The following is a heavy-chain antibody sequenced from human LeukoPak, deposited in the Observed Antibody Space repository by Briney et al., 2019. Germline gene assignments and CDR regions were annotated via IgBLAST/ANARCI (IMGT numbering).Heavy chain of an antibody. J-gene: IGHJ4*02. CDR2: ISWNSGSI. D-gene: IGHD6-19*01. CDR1: GFTFDDYA. CDR3: AKSTQWLVPIYDY. V-gene: IGHV3-9*01. Sequence: GGSLRLSCAASGFTFDDYAMHWVRQAPGKGLEWVSGISWNSGSIGYADSVKGRFTISRDNAKNSLYLQMNSLRAEDTALYYCAKSTQWLVPIYDYWGQGTLVTVSS.